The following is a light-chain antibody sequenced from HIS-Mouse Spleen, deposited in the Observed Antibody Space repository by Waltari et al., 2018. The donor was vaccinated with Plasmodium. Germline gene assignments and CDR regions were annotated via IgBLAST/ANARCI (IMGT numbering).Light chain of an antibody. CDR2: DAS. CDR1: QGISSA. Sequence: AIQLTQSPSSLSASVGDRVTITCRASQGISSALAWYQQKPGKAPKLLIYDASSLESGVPSRVSGSGSGTDFTLTISSLQPEDFATYYCQQFNSYPQCTFGQGTRLEIK. V-gene: IGKV1-13*02. J-gene: IGKJ5*01. CDR3: QQFNSYPQCT.